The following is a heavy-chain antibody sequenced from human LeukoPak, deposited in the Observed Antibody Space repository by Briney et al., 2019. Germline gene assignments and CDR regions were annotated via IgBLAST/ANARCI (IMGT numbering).Heavy chain of an antibody. J-gene: IGHJ5*02. CDR3: VRDRRHWVDP. CDR2: ISSSGTTI. CDR1: GFTFSDYY. V-gene: IGHV3-11*04. Sequence: GGSLRLSCAASGFTFSDYYMSWNRQAPGKGLEWVSKISSSGTTIYYADSVKGRFTISRDDAKNSLFLQMNSLRAEDTAVYYCVRDRRHWVDPWGQGTLVTVSS.